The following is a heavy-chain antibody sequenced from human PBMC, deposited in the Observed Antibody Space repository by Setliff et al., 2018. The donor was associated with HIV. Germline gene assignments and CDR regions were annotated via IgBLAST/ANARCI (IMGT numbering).Heavy chain of an antibody. CDR3: ARDIDYRGQDILTSIDY. J-gene: IGHJ4*01. D-gene: IGHD3-9*01. Sequence: PGGSLRLSCTASGFTFSTYWMHWVRQAPGKGLEWVSRIVSDGSTTIYADSVKGRFTISRDNAKNSLYLQMNSLRAEDTAVYYCARDIDYRGQDILTSIDYW. V-gene: IGHV3-74*01. CDR2: IVSDGSTT. CDR1: GFTFSTYW.